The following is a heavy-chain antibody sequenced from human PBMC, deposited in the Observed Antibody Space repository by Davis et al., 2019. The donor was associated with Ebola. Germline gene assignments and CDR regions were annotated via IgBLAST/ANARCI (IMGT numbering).Heavy chain of an antibody. CDR3: ARHRVGFWSGNPIDY. J-gene: IGHJ4*02. CDR2: IYYSGST. D-gene: IGHD3-3*01. Sequence: MPSETLSLTCTVSGGSISSSSYYWGWIRQPPGKGLEWIGSIYYSGSTYYNPSLKSRVTISVATSKNQFSLKLSSVTAADTAVYYCARHRVGFWSGNPIDYWGQGTLVTVSS. V-gene: IGHV4-39*01. CDR1: GGSISSSSYY.